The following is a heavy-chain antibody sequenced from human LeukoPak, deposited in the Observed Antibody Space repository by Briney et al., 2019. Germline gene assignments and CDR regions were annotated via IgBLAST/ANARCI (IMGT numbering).Heavy chain of an antibody. V-gene: IGHV3-48*04. CDR1: GFTFSSYG. Sequence: GGSLRLSCAASGFTFSSYGMSWVRQAPGKGLEWVSYISSSGSTIYYADSVKGRFTISRDNAKNSLYLQMNSLRAEDTAVYYCARAEYQLLGRYYYYYMDVWGKGTTVTISS. D-gene: IGHD2-2*01. CDR2: ISSSGSTI. CDR3: ARAEYQLLGRYYYYYMDV. J-gene: IGHJ6*03.